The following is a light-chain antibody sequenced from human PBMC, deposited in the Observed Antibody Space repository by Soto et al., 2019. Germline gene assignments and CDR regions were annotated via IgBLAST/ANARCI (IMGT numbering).Light chain of an antibody. J-gene: IGKJ2*01. CDR2: RAS. CDR1: QSVSSK. CDR3: QQYNNWPHT. Sequence: EIVMTQSPATLSVSPGERATLSCRASQSVSSKLAWYQQKPGQAPRLLIYRASTRATDIPARFSGSGSGTEFTLTISSLQSEDFAVYYCQQYNNWPHTFGQGTKVDIK. V-gene: IGKV3-15*01.